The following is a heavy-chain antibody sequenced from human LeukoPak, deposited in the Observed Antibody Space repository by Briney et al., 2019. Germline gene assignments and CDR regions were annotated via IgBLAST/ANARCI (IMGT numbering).Heavy chain of an antibody. CDR3: ARSRGGIAARPTYWFDP. J-gene: IGHJ5*02. D-gene: IGHD6-6*01. CDR1: GFTVSSNY. CDR2: IHSSGST. Sequence: GGSLRLSCAASGFTVSSNYMSWVHQAPGKGLEWVSVIHSSGSTYYADSVKGRFTISRDNSKNTLYLQMNSLRAEDTAVYYCARSRGGIAARPTYWFDPWGQGTLVTVSS. V-gene: IGHV3-66*02.